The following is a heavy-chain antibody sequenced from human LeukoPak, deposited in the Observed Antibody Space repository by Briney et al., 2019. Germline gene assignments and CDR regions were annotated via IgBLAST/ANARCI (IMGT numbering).Heavy chain of an antibody. J-gene: IGHJ4*02. CDR3: AKRIQSAMATGY. Sequence: GGSLRLSCVASGFTFSSHAMNWVRQAPGKGLEWVAVISYDGINKYYVDSVKGRFTISRDNSKNTLYLQMNSLRAEDTAVYYCAKRIQSAMATGYWGQGTLVTVSS. CDR1: GFTFSSHA. D-gene: IGHD5-18*01. CDR2: ISYDGINK. V-gene: IGHV3-30*18.